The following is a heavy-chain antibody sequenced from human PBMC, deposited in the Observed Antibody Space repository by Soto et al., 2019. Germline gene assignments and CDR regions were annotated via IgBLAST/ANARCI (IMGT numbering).Heavy chain of an antibody. CDR3: ASPPFPGCINGVCYPCDH. D-gene: IGHD2-8*01. CDR1: GYTFTHYY. CDR2: INPSGGST. V-gene: IGHV1-46*01. J-gene: IGHJ4*02. Sequence: QVQLVQSGAEVKKPGASVKVSCKASGYTFTHYYIHWVRQAPGQGLAWMGKINPSGGSTDYAQKCQGGVTMTTDTSSTTVYMELSSLRSDDTAVYYCASPPFPGCINGVCYPCDHWGQGTLVTVSS.